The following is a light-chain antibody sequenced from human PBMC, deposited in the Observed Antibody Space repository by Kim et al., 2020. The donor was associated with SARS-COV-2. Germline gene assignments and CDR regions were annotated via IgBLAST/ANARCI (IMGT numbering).Light chain of an antibody. CDR2: QDS. CDR1: KLGHKY. J-gene: IGLJ2*01. CDR3: QAWDSSTVV. V-gene: IGLV3-1*01. Sequence: SSSLPPPPSFSVSPGPTASITCSGDKLGHKYACWYQQKPGQSPVLVIYQDSKRPSGIPERFSGSNSGNTATLTISGTQAMDEADYYCQAWDSSTVVFGGGTKLTVL.